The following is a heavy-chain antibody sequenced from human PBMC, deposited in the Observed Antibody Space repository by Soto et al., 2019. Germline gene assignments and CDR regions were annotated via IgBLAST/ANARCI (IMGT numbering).Heavy chain of an antibody. CDR3: ARVGGEDGDAFDI. J-gene: IGHJ3*02. CDR2: ISYDGSNK. Sequence: GGSLRLSCAASGFTFSSYAMHWVRQAPGKGLEWVAVISYDGSNKYYADSVKGRFTISRDNSKNTLYLQMNSLRAEDTAVYYCARVGGEDGDAFDIWGQGTMVTVSS. D-gene: IGHD3-16*01. V-gene: IGHV3-30-3*01. CDR1: GFTFSSYA.